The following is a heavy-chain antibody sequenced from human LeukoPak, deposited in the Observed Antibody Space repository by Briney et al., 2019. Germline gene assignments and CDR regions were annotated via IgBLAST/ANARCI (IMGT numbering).Heavy chain of an antibody. CDR1: DGSFSGYY. D-gene: IGHD2-15*01. CDR3: ARNSCPSGTCYDNRGYFDY. J-gene: IGHJ4*02. V-gene: IGHV4-34*01. CDR2: INHSGST. Sequence: TSETLSLTCAVYDGSFSGYYWSWIRQPPGKGPEWIGEINHSGSTNYNPSLKSRVTISVDTSKNQFPLKLNSVTAADTAVYYCARNSCPSGTCYDNRGYFDYWGQGTLVTVSS.